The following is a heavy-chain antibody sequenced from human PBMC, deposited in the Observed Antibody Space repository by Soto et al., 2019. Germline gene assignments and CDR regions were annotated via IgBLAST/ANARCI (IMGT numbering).Heavy chain of an antibody. CDR1: GFTFSNYV. J-gene: IGHJ5*02. CDR3: AKGAAAAGMSS. D-gene: IGHD6-13*01. CDR2: LSGSSGST. Sequence: GGSLRLSCAASGFTFSNYVMSWVRQAPGKGLEWVSSLSGSSGSTYYADSVKGRFTISRDNSKNTLYLQMNSLRAEDTAVYYCAKGAAAAGMSSWGQGTLVTV. V-gene: IGHV3-23*01.